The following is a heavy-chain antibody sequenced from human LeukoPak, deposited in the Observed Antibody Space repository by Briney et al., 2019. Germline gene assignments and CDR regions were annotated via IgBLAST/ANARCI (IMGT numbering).Heavy chain of an antibody. V-gene: IGHV1-18*01. CDR1: GYTFTSDG. J-gene: IGHJ6*03. D-gene: IGHD2-21*02. CDR3: ARSEKAYCGGVCDNYYMDV. Sequence: ASVKVSCKASGYTFTSDGISWVRQARGQGLEWMGWISAYNANTNYAQKLQGRVTMTTDTSTSTAYMELRSLRSDDTAVYYCARSEKAYCGGVCDNYYMDVWGKGTTVIISS. CDR2: ISAYNANT.